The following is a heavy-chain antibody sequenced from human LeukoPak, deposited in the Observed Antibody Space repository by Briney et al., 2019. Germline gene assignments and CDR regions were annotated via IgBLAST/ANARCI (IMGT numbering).Heavy chain of an antibody. V-gene: IGHV1-69*01. D-gene: IGHD6-19*01. CDR2: IIPIFGTA. J-gene: IGHJ4*02. CDR1: GGTFSSYA. Sequence: SVKVSCKASGGTFSSYAISWVRQAPGQGLEWMGGIIPIFGTANYAQKFQGRVTITADESTSTAYMELSSLRSEDTAVYYCASASEWLGLFDYWGQGTLVTDSS. CDR3: ASASEWLGLFDY.